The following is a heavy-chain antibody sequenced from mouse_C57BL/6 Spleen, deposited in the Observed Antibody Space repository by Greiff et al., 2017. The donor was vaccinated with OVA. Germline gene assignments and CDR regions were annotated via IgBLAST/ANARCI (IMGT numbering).Heavy chain of an antibody. CDR1: GFSLTSYG. Sequence: VQLVESGPGLVQPSQSLSITCTVSGFSLTSYGVHWVRQSPGKGLEWLGVIWSGGSTDYNAAFISSLNISKDNAKSQVFFKMNSLQADDTAIYYCARGFYYDYDYFDYWGQGTTLTVSS. V-gene: IGHV2-2*01. CDR3: ARGFYYDYDYFDY. D-gene: IGHD2-4*01. J-gene: IGHJ2*01. CDR2: IWSGGST.